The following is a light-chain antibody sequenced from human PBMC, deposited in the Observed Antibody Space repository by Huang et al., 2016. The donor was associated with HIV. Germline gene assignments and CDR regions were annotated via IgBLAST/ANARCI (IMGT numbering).Light chain of an antibody. CDR2: GAS. J-gene: IGKJ2*01. CDR3: QQYNNWPRT. Sequence: ERVMTQSPDTLSVSPGERATLSCRASQGVSSNFAWYQQKPGQAPRLLIYGASTRVTGIPARFSGSGSETDFTLTIRSLQSEDSAVYYCQQYNNWPRTFGQGTKLEIK. CDR1: QGVSSN. V-gene: IGKV3-15*01.